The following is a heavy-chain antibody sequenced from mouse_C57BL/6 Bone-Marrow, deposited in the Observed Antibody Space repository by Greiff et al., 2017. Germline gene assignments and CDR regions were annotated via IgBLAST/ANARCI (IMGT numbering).Heavy chain of an antibody. CDR3: AREGITTVVAPFDY. V-gene: IGHV1-85*01. J-gene: IGHJ2*01. Sequence: VKLMESGPELVKPGASVKLSCKASGYTFTSYDINWVKQRPGQGLEWIGWISPRDGSTKYTEKFKGKATLTVDTSSSTAYMELHSLTSEDSAVYFCAREGITTVVAPFDYWGQGTTLTVSS. CDR2: ISPRDGST. D-gene: IGHD1-1*01. CDR1: GYTFTSYD.